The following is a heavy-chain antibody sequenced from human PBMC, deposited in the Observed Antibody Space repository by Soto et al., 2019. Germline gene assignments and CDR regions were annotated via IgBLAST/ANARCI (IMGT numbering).Heavy chain of an antibody. Sequence: EVQLLESGGGLVQPGGYLRLSCAASGFTFSSYAMSWVRQAPGKGLEWVAAISGSGGSTYYADSVKGRFTISRDNSKNTLYLQLNRRRAEDTAVYYCAKGPYCSSTSCNGDWFDPWGQGTLVTVSS. CDR1: GFTFSSYA. CDR3: AKGPYCSSTSCNGDWFDP. CDR2: ISGSGGST. J-gene: IGHJ5*02. V-gene: IGHV3-23*01. D-gene: IGHD2-2*01.